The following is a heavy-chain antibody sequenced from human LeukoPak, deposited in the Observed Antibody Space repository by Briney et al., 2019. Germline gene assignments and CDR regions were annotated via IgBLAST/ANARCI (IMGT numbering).Heavy chain of an antibody. CDR3: AREPPIAAAGTVFDY. Sequence: GGSLRLSCAASGFTFSSYSMNWVRQAPGKGLEWVSSISSSSSYIYYADSVKGRFTISRDNAKNSLYLQMNSLRAEDTAVYYCAREPPIAAAGTVFDYWGQGTLVTVSS. J-gene: IGHJ4*02. CDR2: ISSSSSYI. CDR1: GFTFSSYS. V-gene: IGHV3-21*01. D-gene: IGHD6-13*01.